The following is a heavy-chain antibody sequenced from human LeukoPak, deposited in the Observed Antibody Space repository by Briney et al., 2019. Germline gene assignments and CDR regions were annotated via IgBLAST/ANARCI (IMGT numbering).Heavy chain of an antibody. CDR3: ARVGERPYSSGSDY. V-gene: IGHV3-48*03. Sequence: GGSLRLSCAASGFTFSSYEMNWVRQAPGKGLEWVSYISSSGSTIYYADSVKGRFTISRDNAKNSLYLQMNSLRAEDTAVYYCARVGERPYSSGSDYWGQGTLVTVSS. CDR1: GFTFSSYE. J-gene: IGHJ4*02. D-gene: IGHD6-19*01. CDR2: ISSSGSTI.